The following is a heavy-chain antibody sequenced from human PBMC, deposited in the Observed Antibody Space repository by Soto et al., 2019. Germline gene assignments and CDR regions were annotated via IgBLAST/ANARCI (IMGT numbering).Heavy chain of an antibody. CDR3: ARRGSYSGYDVQGGFFDY. CDR2: TYPSDSNT. J-gene: IGHJ4*01. Sequence: GESLKISCKGSGYSFTSYWIGWVRQMPGKGLEWMGITYPSDSNTRYSPSFQGQVTISADKSISTAYLQWSSLKASDTAMYYCARRGSYSGYDVQGGFFDYWGHGTLVTVSS. CDR1: GYSFTSYW. V-gene: IGHV5-51*01. D-gene: IGHD5-12*01.